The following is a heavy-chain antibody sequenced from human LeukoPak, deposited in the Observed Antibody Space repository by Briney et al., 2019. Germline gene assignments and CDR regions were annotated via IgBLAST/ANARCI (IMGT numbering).Heavy chain of an antibody. CDR2: IKQDGSEE. D-gene: IGHD6-6*01. V-gene: IGHV3-7*05. CDR3: TRDPYSSTWSYGMDV. Sequence: GGSLRLSCAASGFTFSSYWMSWVRQAPGKGLEWVANIKQDGSEEVYVDSVKGRFTISRDNAKNSLFLQLNTLRAEDTAVYYCTRDPYSSTWSYGMDVWGQGTTVTVSS. J-gene: IGHJ6*02. CDR1: GFTFSSYW.